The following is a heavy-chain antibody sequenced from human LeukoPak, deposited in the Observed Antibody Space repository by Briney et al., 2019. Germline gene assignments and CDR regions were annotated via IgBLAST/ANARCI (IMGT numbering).Heavy chain of an antibody. CDR1: GGSISSYY. J-gene: IGHJ4*02. CDR3: AVGSYYGVFDY. CDR2: IYYSGST. D-gene: IGHD1-26*01. Sequence: SETLSLTCTVSGGSISSYYWSWIRQPPGKGLEWIGYIYYSGSTNYNPSLKSRVTISVDTSKNQFSLKLSSVTAADTAVYYCAVGSYYGVFDYWGQGTLVTVSS. V-gene: IGHV4-59*08.